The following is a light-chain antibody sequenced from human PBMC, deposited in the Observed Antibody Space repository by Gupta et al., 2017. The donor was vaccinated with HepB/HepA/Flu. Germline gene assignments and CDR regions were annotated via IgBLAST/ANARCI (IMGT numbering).Light chain of an antibody. CDR3: QQRSNWPGYT. J-gene: IGKJ2*01. CDR1: QSVSSY. CDR2: DAS. Sequence: EIVLTQSQATLSSSPGERATLSCRASQSVSSYLAWYQQKPGQAPRLLIYDASNRATGIPARFSGSGSGTDFTLTISSLEPEDFAVYYCQQRSNWPGYTFGQGTKLEIK. V-gene: IGKV3-11*01.